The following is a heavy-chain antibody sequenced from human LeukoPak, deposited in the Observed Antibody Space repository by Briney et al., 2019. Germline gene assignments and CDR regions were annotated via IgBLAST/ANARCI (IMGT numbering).Heavy chain of an antibody. Sequence: GGSLRLSCAASGFTFTSYWTHWVRQAPGKGLVWVSRINSDGSSTNYADSVKGRFTISRDNAKNTLYLQMNSLRAEDTAVYYCARDSRGWTHDYWGQGTLVTVSS. CDR2: INSDGSST. CDR1: GFTFTSYW. J-gene: IGHJ4*02. D-gene: IGHD3-10*01. CDR3: ARDSRGWTHDY. V-gene: IGHV3-74*01.